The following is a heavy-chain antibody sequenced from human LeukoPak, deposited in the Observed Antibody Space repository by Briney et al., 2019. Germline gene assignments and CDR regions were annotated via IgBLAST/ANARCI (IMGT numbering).Heavy chain of an antibody. D-gene: IGHD3-10*01. CDR3: ARDASVRGVIITGDY. V-gene: IGHV1-69*04. CDR1: GGTFSSYA. J-gene: IGHJ4*02. CDR2: IIPILGIA. Sequence: GASVKVSCKASGGTFSSYAISWVRQAPGQGLEWMGRIIPILGIANYAQKFQGRVTITADKSTSTAHMELSSLRSEDTAVYYCARDASVRGVIITGDYWGQGTLVTVSS.